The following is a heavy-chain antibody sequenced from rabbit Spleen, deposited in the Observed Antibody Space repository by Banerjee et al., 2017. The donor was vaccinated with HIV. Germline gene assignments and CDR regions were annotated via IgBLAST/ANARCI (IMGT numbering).Heavy chain of an antibody. CDR1: GFTLSSYY. CDR2: IDPVFGIT. D-gene: IGHD5-1*01. Sequence: QLLESGGGLVQPGGSLKLSCTASGFTLSSYYMNWVRQAPGKGLEWIGYIDPVFGITYYANWVNGRFSISRENAQNTVFLQMTSLTAADTATYFCARGGEGGYGYLDLWGQGTLVTVS. V-gene: IGHV1S7*01. CDR3: ARGGEGGYGYLDL. J-gene: IGHJ4*01.